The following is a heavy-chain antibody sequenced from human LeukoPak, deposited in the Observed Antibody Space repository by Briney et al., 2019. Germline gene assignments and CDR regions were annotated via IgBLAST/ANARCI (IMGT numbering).Heavy chain of an antibody. Sequence: GRSLRLSCAASGFTFSSYGMHWVRQAPGKGLEWVAVISYDGSNKYYADSVKGRFTISRDYAKNTLYLQMDSLRVEDTAMYYCAKDHSPGWFDPWGQGTLVTVSS. CDR3: AKDHSPGWFDP. CDR2: ISYDGSNK. D-gene: IGHD5-18*01. CDR1: GFTFSSYG. V-gene: IGHV3-30*18. J-gene: IGHJ5*02.